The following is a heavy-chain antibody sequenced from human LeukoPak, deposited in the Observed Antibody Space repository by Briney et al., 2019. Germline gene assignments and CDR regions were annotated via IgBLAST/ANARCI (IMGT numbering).Heavy chain of an antibody. CDR1: GLTFETYA. Sequence: GGSLRLSCAASGLTFETYAMTWVRQAPGKGLEWVSALSGDSRSILYADSVKGRFTISRDNSKSTLYLQMNSLRAEDTAVYYCAKKRPDNNQLDSWGQGTLVTVSS. CDR3: AKKRPDNNQLDS. V-gene: IGHV3-23*01. D-gene: IGHD2-2*01. J-gene: IGHJ4*02. CDR2: LSGDSRSI.